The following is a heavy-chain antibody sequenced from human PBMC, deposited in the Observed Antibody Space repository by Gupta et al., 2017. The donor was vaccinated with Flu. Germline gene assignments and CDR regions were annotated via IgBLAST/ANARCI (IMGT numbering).Heavy chain of an antibody. D-gene: IGHD1/OR15-1a*01. CDR1: GFTFSSFA. V-gene: IGHV3-23*01. CDR2: ISASGGRT. Sequence: EVQLLESGGGLVHPGGSLRLSCAASGFTFSSFAMNWVRQAPGKGLEWVSGISASGGRTNYADSVKGRCTISRDNSKNTLYLQLNSLRVEDTAVYYCANENNWYFELWGRGTLVTVSS. J-gene: IGHJ2*01. CDR3: ANENNWYFEL.